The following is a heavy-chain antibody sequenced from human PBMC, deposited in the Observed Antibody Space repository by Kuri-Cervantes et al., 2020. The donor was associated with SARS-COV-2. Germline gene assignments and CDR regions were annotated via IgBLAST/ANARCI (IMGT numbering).Heavy chain of an antibody. CDR1: GFTFDDYA. CDR3: AKVGQQLVPDWFDP. D-gene: IGHD6-13*01. Sequence: SPKISCAASGFTFDDYAMHWVRQAPGKGLEWVSGISWNSGSIGYADSVKGRFTISRDNSKNTLYLQMNSLRAEDTAVYYCAKVGQQLVPDWFDPWGQGTLVTVSS. J-gene: IGHJ5*02. V-gene: IGHV3-9*01. CDR2: ISWNSGSI.